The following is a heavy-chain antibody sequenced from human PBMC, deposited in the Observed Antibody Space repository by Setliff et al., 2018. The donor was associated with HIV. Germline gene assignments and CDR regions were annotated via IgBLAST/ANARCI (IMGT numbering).Heavy chain of an antibody. CDR2: INPISGVT. CDR1: GYTFTGDY. CDR3: ARGRDYHGSRSYWAKDV. Sequence: GASVKVSCKASGYTFTGDYIHWVRQARGQGLEWMGWINPISGVTNYAEKFQGRVTMTRDTSISTAYMELSRLTSDDTAIYYCARGRDYHGSRSYWAKDVWGKGTTVTVSS. D-gene: IGHD3-10*01. V-gene: IGHV1-2*02. J-gene: IGHJ6*04.